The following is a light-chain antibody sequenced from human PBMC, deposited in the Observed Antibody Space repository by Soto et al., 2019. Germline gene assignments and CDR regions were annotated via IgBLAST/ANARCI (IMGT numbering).Light chain of an antibody. J-gene: IGLJ2*01. CDR2: LNSDGSH. Sequence: QPVLTQSPSASASLGASVKLTCNQNSGNSSYAIAWHQQQPEKGPRSLMKLNSDGSHSKGDGIPDRFSGSSSGAERYLTISSLQSEDEADYYCQTWGTGIQVFGGGTKLTVL. CDR3: QTWGTGIQV. CDR1: SGNSSYA. V-gene: IGLV4-69*01.